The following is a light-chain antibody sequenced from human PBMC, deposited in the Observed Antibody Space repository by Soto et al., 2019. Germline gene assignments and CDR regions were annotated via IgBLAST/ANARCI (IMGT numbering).Light chain of an antibody. J-gene: IGKJ5*01. V-gene: IGKV3-20*01. CDR3: QQYGGSPIT. Sequence: EIILTQSPDTLSLSPVERVTLSCRASQSVTTRLAWYQHKPGQAPTLLMSGASNRASGVPVRFSGSGSGTDFTLTITRLEPEDFALYYCQQYGGSPITFGLGTRLEIK. CDR1: QSVTTR. CDR2: GAS.